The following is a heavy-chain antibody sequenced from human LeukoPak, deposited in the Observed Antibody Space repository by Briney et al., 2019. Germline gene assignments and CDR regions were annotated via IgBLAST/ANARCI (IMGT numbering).Heavy chain of an antibody. V-gene: IGHV3-23*01. J-gene: IGHJ6*03. CDR2: ISGSGINT. CDR1: GFTFSNYA. D-gene: IGHD3-10*01. CDR3: ARFAAGGSYYYYMDV. Sequence: GGSLRLSCAASGFTFSNYAMSWVRQAPGKGLEWVSTISGSGINTNYADSVKGRFTISRDNAKNSLYLQMNSLRADDTAVYYCARFAAGGSYYYYMDVWGKGTTVTVSS.